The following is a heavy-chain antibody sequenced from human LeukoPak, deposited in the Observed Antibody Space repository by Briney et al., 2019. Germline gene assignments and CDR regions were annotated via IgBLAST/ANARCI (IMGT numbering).Heavy chain of an antibody. CDR2: ISGSGGST. CDR1: GFTFSSYA. CDR3: AKAADGYNYRNWFDP. J-gene: IGHJ5*02. D-gene: IGHD5-24*01. V-gene: IGHV3-23*01. Sequence: GGSLRLSCAASGFTFSSYAMSWVRQAPGKGLEWVSAISGSGGSTYYVDSVKGRFTISRDNSKNTLYLHMNSLRAGDTAVYYCAKAADGYNYRNWFDPWGQGTLVTVSS.